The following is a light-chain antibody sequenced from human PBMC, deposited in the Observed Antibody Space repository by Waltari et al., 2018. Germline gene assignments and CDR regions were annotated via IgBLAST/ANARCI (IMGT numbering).Light chain of an antibody. CDR1: KLGDKY. J-gene: IGLJ2*01. CDR2: QDT. CDR3: QTWDSSTVV. Sequence: SYELTQPPSVSVSPGQTASITCSGAKLGDKYASWYQQQPGQSPVVVIYQDTKRPSGVPERFSGSNSGNTATLTISGTQAMDEADYYCQTWDSSTVVFGGGTKLTVL. V-gene: IGLV3-1*01.